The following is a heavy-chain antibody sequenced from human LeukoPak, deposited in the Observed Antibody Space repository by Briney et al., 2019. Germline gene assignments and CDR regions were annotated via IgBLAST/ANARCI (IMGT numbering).Heavy chain of an antibody. D-gene: IGHD3-3*01. V-gene: IGHV3-21*01. CDR1: GFTFSSYS. CDR3: ARDSAGVVSGAFDI. CDR2: ISSSSSYI. J-gene: IGHJ3*02. Sequence: GGSLRLSCAASGFTFSSYSMNWVRQAPGKGLEWVSSISSSSSYIYYADSVKGRFTISRDNAKNSLYLQMNSLRAEDTAVYYCARDSAGVVSGAFDIWGKGTMVTVSS.